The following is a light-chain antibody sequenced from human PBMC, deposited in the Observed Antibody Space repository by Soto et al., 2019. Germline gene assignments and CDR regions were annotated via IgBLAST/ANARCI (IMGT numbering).Light chain of an antibody. J-gene: IGKJ4*01. CDR2: LGS. Sequence: DIVMTQSPLSLPVTPGEPASISCRSSQSLLHSNGYNYLDWYLQKPGQSPQILIYLGSNRASGVPDRFSGSGSGTDFKLKISRVGAEDFGVYECIQTLQTPLTFGGGTKVDIK. V-gene: IGKV2-28*01. CDR1: QSLLHSNGYNY. CDR3: IQTLQTPLT.